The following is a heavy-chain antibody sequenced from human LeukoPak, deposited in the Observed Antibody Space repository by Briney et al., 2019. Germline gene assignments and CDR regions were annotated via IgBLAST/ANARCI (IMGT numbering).Heavy chain of an antibody. CDR2: IRYDGSNK. D-gene: IGHD3-10*01. CDR3: TGNYYGSGSYADFDY. Sequence: GGSLRLSCAASGFTFSSYGMHWVRQAPGKGLEWVAFIRYDGSNKYYADSVKGRFTISRDNSKNTLYLQMDSLKTEDTAVYYCTGNYYGSGSYADFDYWGQGTLVTVSS. CDR1: GFTFSSYG. J-gene: IGHJ4*02. V-gene: IGHV3-30*02.